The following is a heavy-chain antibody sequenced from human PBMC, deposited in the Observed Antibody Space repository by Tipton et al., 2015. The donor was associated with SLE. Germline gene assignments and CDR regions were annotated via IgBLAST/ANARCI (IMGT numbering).Heavy chain of an antibody. V-gene: IGHV4-59*01. CDR3: ARSDYYDSSGYYSYAFDI. D-gene: IGHD3-22*01. CDR1: GDSINSDY. CDR2: IYNSGSG. Sequence: TLSLTCTVSGDSINSDYWSWIRQPPGKGLEWIGYIYNSGSGKYNPSLKSRVTISVDTSKNLFSLKLSSVSAAGPAVYYWARSDYYDSSGYYSYAFDIWGQGTMVTVSS. J-gene: IGHJ3*02.